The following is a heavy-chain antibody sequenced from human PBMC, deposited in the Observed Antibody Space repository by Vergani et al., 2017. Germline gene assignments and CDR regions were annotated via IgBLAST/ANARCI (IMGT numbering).Heavy chain of an antibody. D-gene: IGHD1-26*01. Sequence: QVQLHESGPGLVKPSETLSLICSVSGGSLSGYYWSWIRLAPGKGLEWIGEINHSGTINYNPTLKSPFNVSIDTSRDHFSLKLRSVSAADTAVYFCARRAERWETLLRDDFDVWGQGTFVTVSP. CDR3: ARRAERWETLLRDDFDV. V-gene: IGHV4-34*09. CDR1: GGSLSGYY. CDR2: INHSGTI. J-gene: IGHJ3*01.